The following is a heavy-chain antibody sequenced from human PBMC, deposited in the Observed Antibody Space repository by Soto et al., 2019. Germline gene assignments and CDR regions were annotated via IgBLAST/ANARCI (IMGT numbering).Heavy chain of an antibody. Sequence: PSQTLSLTCAVSGGSFSGYYWSGILQPPWKGLEWIGEINHSGSTNYNPSLKSRVTISVDTSKNQFSLKLSSVSAADTAVYYCARFWDYWRYYYQIAFSAKGTSVIVS. J-gene: IGHJ6*03. CDR2: INHSGST. CDR1: GGSFSGYY. V-gene: IGHV4-34*01. CDR3: ARFWDYWRYYYQIAF. D-gene: IGHD1-1*01.